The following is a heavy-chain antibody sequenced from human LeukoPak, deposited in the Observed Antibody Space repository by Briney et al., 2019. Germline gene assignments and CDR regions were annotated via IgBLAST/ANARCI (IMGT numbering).Heavy chain of an antibody. J-gene: IGHJ4*02. CDR3: AKASYSSGYLSVSYYFDY. CDR2: ISSSGSTI. D-gene: IGHD3-22*01. CDR1: GFTFSDYY. Sequence: GGSLRLSCAASGFTFSDYYMSWIRQAPGKGLEWVSYISSSGSTIYYADSVKGRFTISRDNAKNSLYLQMNSLRAEDTAVYYCAKASYSSGYLSVSYYFDYWGQGTLVTVSS. V-gene: IGHV3-11*01.